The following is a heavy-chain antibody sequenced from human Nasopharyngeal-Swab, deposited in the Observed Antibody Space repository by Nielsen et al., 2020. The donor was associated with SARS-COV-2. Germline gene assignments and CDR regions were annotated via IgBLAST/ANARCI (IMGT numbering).Heavy chain of an antibody. V-gene: IGHV3-23*01. CDR1: GFTFSNYA. J-gene: IGHJ6*03. Sequence: GESLKISCAASGFTFSNYAMSWVRQAPGQGLEWVSAISGSGGGTYYADSVKGRFTISRDNSRNTLYLQMNSLRAEDTAVYYCAKSVCSGTNCYSYYYYMDVWGKGTTVTVSS. CDR2: ISGSGGGT. D-gene: IGHD2-2*02. CDR3: AKSVCSGTNCYSYYYYMDV.